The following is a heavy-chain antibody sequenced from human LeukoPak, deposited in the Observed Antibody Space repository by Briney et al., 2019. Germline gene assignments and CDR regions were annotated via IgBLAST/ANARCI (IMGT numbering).Heavy chain of an antibody. V-gene: IGHV3-48*04. CDR2: ISSSSSTI. Sequence: GGSLRPSCAASGFTFSSYSMNWVRQAPGKGLEWVSYISSSSSTIYYADSVKGRFTISRDNAKNSLYLQMNSLRAEDTAVYYCGRGRYYYGSGRYVNVIGFFHYWGQGTLVTVSS. CDR3: GRGRYYYGSGRYVNVIGFFHY. J-gene: IGHJ4*02. D-gene: IGHD3-10*01. CDR1: GFTFSSYS.